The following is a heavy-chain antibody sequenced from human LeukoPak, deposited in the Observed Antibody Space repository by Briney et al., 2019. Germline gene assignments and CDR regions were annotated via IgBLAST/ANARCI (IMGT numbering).Heavy chain of an antibody. Sequence: SETLSLTCTVSGDSISSYHWNWIRQPPGKGLAYIGHISYTGTTNYNPSLKSRVTISLDTSKNQFSLKLNSVTAADTAVYYCARGRQYLNPFDSWGQGTLVTVSS. CDR1: GDSISSYH. CDR2: ISYTGTT. V-gene: IGHV4-59*01. D-gene: IGHD2/OR15-2a*01. J-gene: IGHJ4*02. CDR3: ARGRQYLNPFDS.